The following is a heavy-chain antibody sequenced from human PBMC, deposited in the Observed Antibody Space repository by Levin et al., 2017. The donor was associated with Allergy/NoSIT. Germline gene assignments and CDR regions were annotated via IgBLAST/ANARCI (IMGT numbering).Heavy chain of an antibody. CDR1: GGSISSSSYY. Sequence: GSLRLSCTVSGGSISSSSYYWGWIRQPPGKGLEWIGSIYYSGSTYYNPSLKSRVTISVDTSKNQFSLKLSSVTAADTAVYYCASPYYYDSSGSNGFDYWGQGTLVTVSS. J-gene: IGHJ4*02. CDR3: ASPYYYDSSGSNGFDY. V-gene: IGHV4-39*01. D-gene: IGHD3-22*01. CDR2: IYYSGST.